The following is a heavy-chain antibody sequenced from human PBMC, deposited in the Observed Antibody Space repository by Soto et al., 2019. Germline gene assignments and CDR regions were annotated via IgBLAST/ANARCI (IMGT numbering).Heavy chain of an antibody. J-gene: IGHJ4*02. CDR2: ISGYSGTT. Sequence: QVQLVQSGAEVKKPGASVKVSCKASGYTFSHYGIGWVRQAPGQGLEWMGWISGYSGTTNYAQQFQGRVTMTTDTSTSTGYMELRSLRSADTAVYYCARAHSRSPLDYWGQGTLVTVPS. V-gene: IGHV1-18*01. CDR3: ARAHSRSPLDY. D-gene: IGHD6-6*01. CDR1: GYTFSHYG.